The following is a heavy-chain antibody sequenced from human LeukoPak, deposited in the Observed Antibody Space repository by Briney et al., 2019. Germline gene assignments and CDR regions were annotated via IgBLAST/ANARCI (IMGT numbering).Heavy chain of an antibody. V-gene: IGHV3-23*01. Sequence: GGSLRLSCAASGFTFSSYAMSWVRHAPGKGLELVSAISGSGGSTYYADSVKGRFTISRDNSKNTLYLQMNSLRAEDTAVYYCADSHSYCSGGSCYFDYFDYWGQGTLVTVSS. D-gene: IGHD2-15*01. CDR1: GFTFSSYA. CDR3: ADSHSYCSGGSCYFDYFDY. CDR2: ISGSGGST. J-gene: IGHJ4*02.